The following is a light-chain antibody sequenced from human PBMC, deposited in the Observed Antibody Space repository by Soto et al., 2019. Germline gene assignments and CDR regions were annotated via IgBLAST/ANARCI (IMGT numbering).Light chain of an antibody. CDR3: QQRSTWPTT. CDR2: DAS. Sequence: IVLTQSPAILYLSPGERDTLSCRASQSVTSYLAWYKQKPGQAPRLLIYDASNKATGSPARLSGRGSGAACTLTTSSHEPEDFAVYYCQQRSTWPTTFGQGTRLEIK. J-gene: IGKJ5*01. CDR1: QSVTSY. V-gene: IGKV3-11*01.